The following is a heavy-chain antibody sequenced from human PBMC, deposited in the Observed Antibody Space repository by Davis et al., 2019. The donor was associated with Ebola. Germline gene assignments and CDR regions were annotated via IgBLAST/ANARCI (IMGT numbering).Heavy chain of an antibody. J-gene: IGHJ4*02. Sequence: AASVKVSCKAFGYTFTSYYIHWARQAPGQGLEWMGIVNPSGGSTTYAQKFQGRVTMTRDTSTSTVYMELSSLRSEDTAVYYCASGTYYGSGSYIDYWGQGTLVTVSS. CDR3: ASGTYYGSGSYIDY. CDR1: GYTFTSYY. CDR2: VNPSGGST. V-gene: IGHV1-46*01. D-gene: IGHD3-10*01.